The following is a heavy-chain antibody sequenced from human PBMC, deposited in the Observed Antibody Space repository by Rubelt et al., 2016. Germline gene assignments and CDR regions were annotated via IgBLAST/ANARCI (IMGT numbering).Heavy chain of an antibody. J-gene: IGHJ4*02. D-gene: IGHD6-13*01. V-gene: IGHV3-9*01. CDR3: AKGSSGYSSSWYDY. CDR1: GFTFDDYA. Sequence: VQLVESGGGVVQPGRSLRLSCAASGFTFDDYAMHWVRQAPGKGLEWVSGISWNSGSIGYADSVKGRFTISRDNAKNSLYLQMNSLRAEDTALYYCAKGSSGYSSSWYDYWGQGTLVTVSS. CDR2: ISWNSGSI.